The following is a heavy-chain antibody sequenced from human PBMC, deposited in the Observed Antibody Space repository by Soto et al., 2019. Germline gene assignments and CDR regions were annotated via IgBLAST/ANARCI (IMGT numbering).Heavy chain of an antibody. Sequence: QVQLVQSWAEVKKPGASVKVSCKASGYTFTSYDINWVRQATGQGLEWMGWRNPNSGNTGYAQKFQGTVTMTRNTSITTAYTDLSSLRCQDTAVYYCARERSGSSDYWGQGTLVTVSP. D-gene: IGHD1-26*01. CDR3: ARERSGSSDY. J-gene: IGHJ4*02. CDR2: RNPNSGNT. CDR1: GYTFTSYD. V-gene: IGHV1-8*01.